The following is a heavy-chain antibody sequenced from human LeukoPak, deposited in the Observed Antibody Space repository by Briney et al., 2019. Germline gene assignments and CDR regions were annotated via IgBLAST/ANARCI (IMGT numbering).Heavy chain of an antibody. D-gene: IGHD3-9*01. CDR2: ISGSGGST. V-gene: IGHV3-23*01. CDR3: AKDEFWGDYDILTGYYKPDY. CDR1: GLTFSSYA. J-gene: IGHJ4*02. Sequence: GGSLRLSCAASGLTFSSYAMSWVRQAPGKGLEWVSAISGSGGSTYNADSVKGRFTISRDNSKNTLYLQMNSLRAEDTAVYYCAKDEFWGDYDILTGYYKPDYWGQGTLVTVSS.